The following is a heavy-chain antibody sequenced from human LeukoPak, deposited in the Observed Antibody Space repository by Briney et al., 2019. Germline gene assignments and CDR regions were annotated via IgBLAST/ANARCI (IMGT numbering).Heavy chain of an antibody. J-gene: IGHJ4*02. D-gene: IGHD5-18*01. Sequence: SETLSLTCAVYGGSFSGYYWSWIRQPPGKGLEWIGEINHSGSTNYNPSLKSRVTISVDTSKNQFSLKLSSVTAADTAVYYCARAITNYGYIFDYRGQGTLVTVSS. CDR2: INHSGST. CDR3: ARAITNYGYIFDY. V-gene: IGHV4-34*01. CDR1: GGSFSGYY.